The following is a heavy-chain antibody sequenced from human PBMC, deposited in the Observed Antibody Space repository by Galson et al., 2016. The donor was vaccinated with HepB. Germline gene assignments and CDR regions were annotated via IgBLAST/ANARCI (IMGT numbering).Heavy chain of an antibody. V-gene: IGHV1-69*10. CDR2: ILPMLGKA. Sequence: SVKVSCKASGGNFSSYAITWVRQAPGQGLEWMGGILPMLGKANYAQRFQGRVTITADESTSTVYMELSSLRSADTAVYYCAREGSSGWYIGLFDSWGQGTLVTVSS. CDR3: AREGSSGWYIGLFDS. CDR1: GGNFSSYA. J-gene: IGHJ4*02. D-gene: IGHD6-19*01.